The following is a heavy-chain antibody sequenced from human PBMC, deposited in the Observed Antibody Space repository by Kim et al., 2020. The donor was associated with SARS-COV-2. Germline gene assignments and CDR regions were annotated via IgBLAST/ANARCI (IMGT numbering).Heavy chain of an antibody. CDR1: GYTFTSYY. CDR2: INPSGGST. Sequence: ASVKVSCKASGYTFTSYYMHWVRQAPGQGLEWMGLINPSGGSTSYAQEFQGRVTMTSDTSTNTAYMEMSSLKSEDTAVYYCAGECGSWHRYYVDYWGEG. J-gene: IGHJ4*02. D-gene: IGHD3-10*01. V-gene: IGHV1-46*01. CDR3: AGECGSWHRYYVDY.